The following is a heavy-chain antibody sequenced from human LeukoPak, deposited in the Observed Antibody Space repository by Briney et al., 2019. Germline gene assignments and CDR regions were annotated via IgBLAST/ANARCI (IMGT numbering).Heavy chain of an antibody. CDR2: VNFNSGDT. CDR1: GYTFSGYY. D-gene: IGHD1-26*01. V-gene: IGHV1-2*02. Sequence: GAAVKVSCKASGYTFSGYYIQGVGQAAGQGREWMGWVNFNSGDTNYAQKFQGRVTVTRDTSIITTYMELSSLRADDTAIYHCVRERGATVDYWGQGTLVTVSS. CDR3: VRERGATVDY. J-gene: IGHJ4*02.